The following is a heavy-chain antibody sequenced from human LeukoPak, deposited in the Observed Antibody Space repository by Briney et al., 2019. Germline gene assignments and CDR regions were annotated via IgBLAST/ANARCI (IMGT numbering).Heavy chain of an antibody. CDR2: IYSGGNT. D-gene: IGHD6-13*01. CDR1: GFTVSSNY. V-gene: IGHV3-66*04. J-gene: IGHJ6*03. CDR3: ARHPSYSSSSDYYYYYMDV. Sequence: TGGSLRLSCAASGFTVSSNYMSWVRQAPGKGLEWVSLIYSGGNTYYADSVKGRFTISRDNAKNSLYLQMNSLRAEDTAVYYCARHPSYSSSSDYYYYYMDVWGKGTTVTISS.